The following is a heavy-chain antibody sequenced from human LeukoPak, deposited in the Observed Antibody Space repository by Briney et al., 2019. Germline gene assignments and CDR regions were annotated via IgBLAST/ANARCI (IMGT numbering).Heavy chain of an antibody. J-gene: IGHJ4*02. CDR2: IYYSGNT. V-gene: IGHV4-39*01. D-gene: IGHD3-22*01. Sequence: SETLSLTCSVSGDTISGSSYHWGWIRQPPGKGLEWIGSIYYSGNTYYSPSLKSRVTVSVDTTKNLFSLKMTSVTAADTAVYYCARHDAVYYYDGNGYFVDFWGQGTLVTVSS. CDR3: ARHDAVYYYDGNGYFVDF. CDR1: GDTISGSSYH.